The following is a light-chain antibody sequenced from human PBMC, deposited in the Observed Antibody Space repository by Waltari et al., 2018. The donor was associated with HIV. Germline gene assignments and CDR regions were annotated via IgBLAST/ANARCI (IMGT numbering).Light chain of an antibody. J-gene: IGLJ3*02. V-gene: IGLV1-47*01. CDR3: GAWNGSPSGPV. Sequence: QSVLTQPPSVSGAPWQRVTVPCSGSSSTIGSGYVCWYQQLPGAAPKLVIYRNDQRPPGVPDRFSGSKSGTSASLAISGLRSEDEAVYYCGAWNGSPSGPVFGGGTKLTVL. CDR1: SSTIGSGY. CDR2: RND.